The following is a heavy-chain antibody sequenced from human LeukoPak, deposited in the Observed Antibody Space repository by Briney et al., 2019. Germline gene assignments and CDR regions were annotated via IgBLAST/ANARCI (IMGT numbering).Heavy chain of an antibody. Sequence: GAPVKVSSKVSGNTFTDLSMNWVRQAPGKGREWMGGFDPEDVETIYAQNFQGRVTMTADTSTATAYMDLSSLRPDHPAVYYCATDFYRGRQFDYWGQGTLVTVSS. D-gene: IGHD2/OR15-2a*01. J-gene: IGHJ4*02. CDR2: FDPEDVET. CDR1: GNTFTDLS. CDR3: ATDFYRGRQFDY. V-gene: IGHV1-24*01.